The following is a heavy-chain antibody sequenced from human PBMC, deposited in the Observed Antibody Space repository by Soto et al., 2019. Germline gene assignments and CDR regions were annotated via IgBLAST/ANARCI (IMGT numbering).Heavy chain of an antibody. J-gene: IGHJ5*02. D-gene: IGHD1-20*01. CDR2: SSFDGGND. Sequence: QGQLVESGGGVVQPGRSLRLSCVASGFSFSDYGMHWVRQGPGKGLEWVAVSSFDGGNDYHADSVKGRFTITRDNSKNILYLQMSSLRVEDTAVYYCAKEHQYNVYEPFDRWGQGTLVTVSS. CDR3: AKEHQYNVYEPFDR. V-gene: IGHV3-30*18. CDR1: GFSFSDYG.